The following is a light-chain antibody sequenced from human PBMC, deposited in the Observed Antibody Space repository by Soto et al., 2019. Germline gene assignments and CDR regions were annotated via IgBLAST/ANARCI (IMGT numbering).Light chain of an antibody. V-gene: IGLV2-14*01. Sequence: QSALTQPASVSGSPGQSITISCTGTSSDVGGYNYVSWYQQHPGKAPKLMIYEVSYRPSGVSNRFSGSKSGNTASLTISGLQAEDEADYYCDSYTSSSTWVFGGGTKLTVL. CDR2: EVS. CDR3: DSYTSSSTWV. CDR1: SSDVGGYNY. J-gene: IGLJ3*02.